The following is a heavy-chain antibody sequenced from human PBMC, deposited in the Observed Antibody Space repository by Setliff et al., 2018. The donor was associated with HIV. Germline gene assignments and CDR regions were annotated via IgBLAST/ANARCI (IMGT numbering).Heavy chain of an antibody. CDR1: GFSISSRYY. CDR2: IYHTGSS. J-gene: IGHJ6*02. D-gene: IGHD3-9*01. Sequence: PSETLSLTCDVSGFSISSRYYWGWIRQSPGKGLEWIGNIYHTGSSYYNPSLNDRATISLDTSKNQFSLKLNSVIAADTAVYYCARDSKDILTGYPYYYYGMDVWGQGTTVTVSS. CDR3: ARDSKDILTGYPYYYYGMDV. V-gene: IGHV4-38-2*02.